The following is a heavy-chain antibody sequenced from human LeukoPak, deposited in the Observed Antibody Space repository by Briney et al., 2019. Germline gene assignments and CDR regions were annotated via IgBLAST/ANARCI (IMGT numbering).Heavy chain of an antibody. CDR1: GFTFSSYW. J-gene: IGHJ4*02. CDR3: ARGGTTYSSGWYYLDY. CDR2: IKQDGSEK. D-gene: IGHD6-19*01. V-gene: IGHV3-7*01. Sequence: PGGSLRLSCAAPGFTFSSYWMSWVRQAPGKGLEWVANIKQDGSEKYYVDSVKGRFTISRDNAKNSLYLQMNSLRAEDTAVYYCARGGTTYSSGWYYLDYWGQGTLVTVSS.